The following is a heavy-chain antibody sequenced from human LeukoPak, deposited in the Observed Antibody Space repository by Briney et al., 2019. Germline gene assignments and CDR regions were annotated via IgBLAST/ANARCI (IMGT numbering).Heavy chain of an antibody. CDR3: AKGVRWQQLGELDY. Sequence: PGRSLRLSCAASGFTFSSYGMHWVRQAPGKGLEWVAVISYDGSNKYYADSVKGRFTISRDNSKNTLYLQMNSLRAEDTAVYYCAKGVRWQQLGELDYWGQGTLVTVSS. J-gene: IGHJ4*02. CDR2: ISYDGSNK. V-gene: IGHV3-30*18. CDR1: GFTFSSYG. D-gene: IGHD6-13*01.